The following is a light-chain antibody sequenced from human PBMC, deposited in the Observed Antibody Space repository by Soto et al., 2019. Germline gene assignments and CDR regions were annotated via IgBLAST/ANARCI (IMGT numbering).Light chain of an antibody. CDR2: AAS. CDR3: QQRNDWPWT. J-gene: IGKJ1*01. Sequence: EIVLTQSPGTLSLSPGERATLSCRASQSVSSYYLAWYQQKPGQAPRLLIYAASSRATGIPDRFSGGGSGTDFTLTISRLEPEDFAVYFCQQRNDWPWTFGQGTKVDIK. V-gene: IGKV3D-20*02. CDR1: QSVSSYY.